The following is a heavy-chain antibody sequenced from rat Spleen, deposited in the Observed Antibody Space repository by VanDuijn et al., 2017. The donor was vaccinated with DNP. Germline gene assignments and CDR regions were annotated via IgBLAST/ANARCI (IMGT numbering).Heavy chain of an antibody. CDR1: GFTFSNYD. Sequence: EVQLVESGGGLVQPGRSLKLSCAASGFTFSNYDMAWVRQAPTTGLEWVASITTSGDSTYSPDSVKGRFTISRDNAKSSLYLQMESLRSEDTATYYCAKDAFDYWGQGVTVTVSS. V-gene: IGHV5-27*01. CDR2: ITTSGDST. J-gene: IGHJ2*01. CDR3: AKDAFDY.